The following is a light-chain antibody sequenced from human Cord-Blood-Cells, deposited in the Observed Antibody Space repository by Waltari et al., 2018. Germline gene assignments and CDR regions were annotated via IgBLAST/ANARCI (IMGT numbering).Light chain of an antibody. Sequence: EIVMTQSPATLSVSQGERATLSCRASQSVSSNLAWYQQKPGQAPRLLIYGASTRATGIPARFSGSGSGTEFTLTISSLQSEDFAVYYCQQYNNLPPITFGQGTRLEIK. CDR2: GAS. J-gene: IGKJ5*01. CDR1: QSVSSN. CDR3: QQYNNLPPIT. V-gene: IGKV3-15*01.